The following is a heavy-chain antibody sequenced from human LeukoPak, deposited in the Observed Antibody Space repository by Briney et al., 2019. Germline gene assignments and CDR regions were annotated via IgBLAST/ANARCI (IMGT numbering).Heavy chain of an antibody. CDR1: GGSISSGGYS. J-gene: IGHJ5*02. CDR2: IYHVGST. V-gene: IGHV4-30-2*01. CDR3: ARDLSYYYGSGSYYNP. Sequence: SQTLSLTCAVSGGSISSGGYSWSWIRQPPGKGLEWIGYIYHVGSTSYNPSLKSRVAISIDRSKNKFSLKLTSVTAADTAVYYCARDLSYYYGSGSYYNPWGPGTLVTVSS. D-gene: IGHD3-10*01.